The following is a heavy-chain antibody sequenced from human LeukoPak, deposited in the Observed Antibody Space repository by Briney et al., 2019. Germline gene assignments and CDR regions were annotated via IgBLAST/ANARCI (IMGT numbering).Heavy chain of an antibody. V-gene: IGHV4-59*11. CDR3: ARGSRISSSSEYYYYYGMDV. CDR2: IYYTGTT. D-gene: IGHD6-6*01. Sequence: PSETLSLTCTVSGGSISSHYWSWIRQPPGKGLEWIGYIYYTGTTNYNPSLKSRVTISVDTSKNQFSLKLSSVTAADTAVYYCARGSRISSSSEYYYYYGMDVWGQGTTVTVSS. J-gene: IGHJ6*02. CDR1: GGSISSHY.